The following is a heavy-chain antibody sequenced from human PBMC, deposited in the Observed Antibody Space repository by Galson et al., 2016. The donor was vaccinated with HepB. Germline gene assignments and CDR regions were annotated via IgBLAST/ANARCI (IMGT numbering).Heavy chain of an antibody. CDR2: IYYSGST. J-gene: IGHJ6*02. CDR1: GGPITSSSYY. Sequence: SETLSLTCTVSGGPITSSSYYWGWIRQPPGKGLEWIGSIYYSGSTYYSPSLKSRVTMSIDTSKKQFSLKLSSVTAADTAVYYCARQIHRSGFLYYYYGMDVWGQGILVTVSS. D-gene: IGHD3-22*01. V-gene: IGHV4-39*01. CDR3: ARQIHRSGFLYYYYGMDV.